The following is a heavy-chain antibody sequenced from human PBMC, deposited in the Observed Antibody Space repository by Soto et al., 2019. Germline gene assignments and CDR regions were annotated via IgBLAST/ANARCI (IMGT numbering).Heavy chain of an antibody. CDR3: ARARITMVREVIKYNMDV. CDR1: GGSISIYY. V-gene: IGHV4-59*01. Sequence: SETLSLTCTVSGGSISIYYWSWIRRPPGKGLEWIGYIYNSGSTHSNPSLQSRVTISVDTSKNQFSLKLSSVTAADTGIYYCARARITMVREVIKYNMDVWGQGTTVT. D-gene: IGHD3-10*01. J-gene: IGHJ6*02. CDR2: IYNSGST.